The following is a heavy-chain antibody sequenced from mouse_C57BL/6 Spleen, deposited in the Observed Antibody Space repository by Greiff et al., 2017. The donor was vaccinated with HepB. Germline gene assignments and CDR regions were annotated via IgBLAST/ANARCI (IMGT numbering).Heavy chain of an antibody. V-gene: IGHV5-6*01. Sequence: EVKLVESGGDLVKPGGSLKLSCAASGFTFSSYGMSWVRQTPDKRLEWVATISSGGSYTYYPDSVKGRFTISRDNAKNTLYLQMSSLKSEDTAMYYCARQGVYGSSLDYWGQGTTLTVSS. J-gene: IGHJ2*01. CDR2: ISSGGSYT. CDR3: ARQGVYGSSLDY. D-gene: IGHD1-1*01. CDR1: GFTFSSYG.